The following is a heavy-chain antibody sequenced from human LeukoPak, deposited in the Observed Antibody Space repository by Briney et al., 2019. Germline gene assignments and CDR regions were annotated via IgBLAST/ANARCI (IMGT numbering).Heavy chain of an antibody. D-gene: IGHD1-14*01. Sequence: GASVKVSCKASGHTFTNYHIHWVRQAPGQGVEWMGAVYATGTVAINTQTFPVRVTMTRDTSTGTVYMELSSLRFEDTAIYYCATEAPRSYYFDYWGQGIQVTVSS. CDR1: GHTFTNYH. V-gene: IGHV1-46*01. CDR2: VYATGTVA. CDR3: ATEAPRSYYFDY. J-gene: IGHJ4*02.